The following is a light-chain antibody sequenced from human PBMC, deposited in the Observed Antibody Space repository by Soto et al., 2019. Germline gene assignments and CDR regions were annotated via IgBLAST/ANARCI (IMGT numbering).Light chain of an antibody. J-gene: IGKJ1*01. CDR3: QQYNSYPTWT. V-gene: IGKV1-5*03. Sequence: DIQMTQSPSTLSASVGDRVTITCRTSQSINSWLAWYQQKPGKAPKLLISRASRLESGVPSRFSGSGSGTEVTITISSLQPDDFATYFCQQYNSYPTWTFGQGTKVEIK. CDR1: QSINSW. CDR2: RAS.